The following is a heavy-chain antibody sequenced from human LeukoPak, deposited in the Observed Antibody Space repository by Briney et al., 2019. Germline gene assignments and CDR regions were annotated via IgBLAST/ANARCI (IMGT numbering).Heavy chain of an antibody. CDR3: AKGTLGYCTNGVCERHYYYYMDV. D-gene: IGHD2-8*01. Sequence: GGSLRLSCAASGFTFSSYAMSWVRQAPGKGLEWVSAISGSGGSTYYADSVKGRFTISRDNSKNTLYLQMNSLRAEDTAVYYCAKGTLGYCTNGVCERHYYYYMDVWGRGTTVTVAS. J-gene: IGHJ6*03. CDR2: ISGSGGST. V-gene: IGHV3-23*01. CDR1: GFTFSSYA.